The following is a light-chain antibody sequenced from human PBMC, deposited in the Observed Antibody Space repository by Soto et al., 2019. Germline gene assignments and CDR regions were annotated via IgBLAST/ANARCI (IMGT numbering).Light chain of an antibody. CDR3: QQYNNWTPRT. V-gene: IGKV3-15*01. CDR2: GAS. J-gene: IGKJ2*01. Sequence: EIVMTQSPASLSVSPGETATLSCRASQSISNSLAWYQQKPGQAPRLLIYGASTRATGIPARFSGSGSGTEFTLTISSLQSEDSALYYCQQYNNWTPRTFGQGTKLEIK. CDR1: QSISNS.